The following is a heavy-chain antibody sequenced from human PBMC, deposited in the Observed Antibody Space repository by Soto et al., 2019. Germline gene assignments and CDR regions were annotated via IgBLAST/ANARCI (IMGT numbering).Heavy chain of an antibody. CDR2: IYYSGST. CDR3: ARQSYSSSWYSPFDY. J-gene: IGHJ4*02. Sequence: SETLSLTCTVSGGSISSSSYYWGWIRQPPGKGLEWIGSIYYSGSTYYNPSLKSRVTISVDTSKNQFSLKLSSVTAADTAVYYCARQSYSSSWYSPFDYWGQGTLVTVSS. D-gene: IGHD6-13*01. V-gene: IGHV4-39*01. CDR1: GGSISSSSYY.